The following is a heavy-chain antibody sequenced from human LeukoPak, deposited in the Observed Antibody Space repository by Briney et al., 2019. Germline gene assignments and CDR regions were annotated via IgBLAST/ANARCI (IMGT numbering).Heavy chain of an antibody. CDR3: ARDYYDSSGYLLVAN. J-gene: IGHJ4*02. V-gene: IGHV3-7*01. Sequence: AGGSLRLSCAVSGFTHSMYWMSWVRQAPGKGLEWVASIKEDGSEKYYVDSVKGRFTISRDNTKNSLFLQMNSLRAEDTAVYFCARDYYDSSGYLLVANWGQGTLVTVSS. CDR2: IKEDGSEK. CDR1: GFTHSMYW. D-gene: IGHD3-22*01.